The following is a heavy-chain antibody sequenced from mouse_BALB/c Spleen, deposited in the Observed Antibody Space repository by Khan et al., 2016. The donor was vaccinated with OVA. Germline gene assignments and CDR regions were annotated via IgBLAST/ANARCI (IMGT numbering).Heavy chain of an antibody. V-gene: IGHV2-6*02. D-gene: IGHD2-4*01. CDR2: LWSDGKT. CDR3: AGSTHMITTVMDY. Sequence: QVQLKESGPGLVAPSQSLSITCTVSGFSLTSYGVHWVRQPPGKGLVGLVVLWSDGKTTYNSTLKSRLSISKENSTSQVFLKMNSLQTNDTAMYYYAGSTHMITTVMDYWGQGTSVTVSS. CDR1: GFSLTSYG. J-gene: IGHJ4*01.